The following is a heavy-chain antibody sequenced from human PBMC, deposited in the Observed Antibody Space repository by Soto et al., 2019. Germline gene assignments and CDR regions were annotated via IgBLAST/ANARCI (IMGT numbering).Heavy chain of an antibody. J-gene: IGHJ5*02. V-gene: IGHV3-30-3*01. CDR2: VSYDGSNK. CDR3: ARDRRQGSGNVISYWFDP. D-gene: IGHD5-12*01. CDR1: GLTFSSYP. Sequence: GGSLRLSCAASGLTFSSYPMHWVRQAPGRGLEWVAVVSYDGSNKSYADAVKGRFTISRDNSKNTLYLEMNSLRAEDTAMYYCARDRRQGSGNVISYWFDPWGQGAMVTVSS.